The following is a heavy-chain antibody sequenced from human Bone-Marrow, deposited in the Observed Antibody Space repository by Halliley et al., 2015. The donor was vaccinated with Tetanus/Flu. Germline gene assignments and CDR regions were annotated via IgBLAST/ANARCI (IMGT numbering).Heavy chain of an antibody. J-gene: IGHJ4*02. CDR2: INKDGSEK. Sequence: PGKGLECVANINKDGSEKYYVDSVKGRFTISRDNAKNSLYLQMNSLSAEDTAVYYCSRAEDYWGQGTLVTVSS. V-gene: IGHV3-7*04. CDR3: SRAEDY.